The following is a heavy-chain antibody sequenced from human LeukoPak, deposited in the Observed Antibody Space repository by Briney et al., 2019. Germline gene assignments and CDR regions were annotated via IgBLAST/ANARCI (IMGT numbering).Heavy chain of an antibody. CDR3: ARGRDSSSSYPGY. J-gene: IGHJ4*02. D-gene: IGHD6-6*01. CDR1: GFTFSSYS. V-gene: IGHV3-48*01. CDR2: ISSTSSTV. Sequence: PGGSLRLSCAVSGFTFSSYSMTWVRQAPGKGLEWVSYISSTSSTVYYADSVKGRFTISRDNVKNLLYLQMNSLRAEDTAVYYCARGRDSSSSYPGYWGQGTLVTVSS.